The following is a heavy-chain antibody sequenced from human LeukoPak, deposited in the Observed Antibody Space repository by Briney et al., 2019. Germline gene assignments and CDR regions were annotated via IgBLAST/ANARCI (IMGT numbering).Heavy chain of an antibody. D-gene: IGHD2-21*01. J-gene: IGHJ6*03. CDR3: AKGIFSYYYYMDV. V-gene: IGHV3-11*01. CDR1: GFTFSDYY. Sequence: GGSLRLSCAASGFTFSDYYMSWIRQAPGKGLEWVSYISSSGSTIYYADSVKGRFTISRDNAKNSLYLQMNSLRAEDTAVYYCAKGIFSYYYYMDVWGKGTTVTVSS. CDR2: ISSSGSTI.